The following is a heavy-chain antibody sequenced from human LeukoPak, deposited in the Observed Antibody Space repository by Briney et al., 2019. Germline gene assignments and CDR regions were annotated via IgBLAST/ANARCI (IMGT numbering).Heavy chain of an antibody. CDR1: GFNFRHYG. J-gene: IGHJ6*02. V-gene: IGHV3-33*08. CDR3: ARDMDDILTGYPYGMDV. Sequence: GGSLRLSCAASGFNFRHYGMHWVRQAPGKGLEWVAVIWYDGSNKYYADSVKGRFTISRDNSKNSLYLQMNSLRAEDTAVYYCARDMDDILTGYPYGMDVWGQGTTVTVSS. D-gene: IGHD3-9*01. CDR2: IWYDGSNK.